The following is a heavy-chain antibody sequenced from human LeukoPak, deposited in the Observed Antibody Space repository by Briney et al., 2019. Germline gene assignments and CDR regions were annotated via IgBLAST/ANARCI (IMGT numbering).Heavy chain of an antibody. CDR3: AYSSGWYWFDP. Sequence: SQTLSLTCPVSGGSISSGDYYWSWIRQPPGKGLEWIGYIYYSGSTYYNPSLKSRVTISVDTSKNQFSLKLSSVTAADTAVYYRAYSSGWYWFDPWGQGTLVTVSS. CDR1: GGSISSGDYY. V-gene: IGHV4-30-4*01. D-gene: IGHD6-19*01. CDR2: IYYSGST. J-gene: IGHJ5*02.